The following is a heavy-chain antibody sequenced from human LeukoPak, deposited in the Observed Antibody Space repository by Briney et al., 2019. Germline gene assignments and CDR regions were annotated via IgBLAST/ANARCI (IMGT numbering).Heavy chain of an antibody. D-gene: IGHD3-10*01. J-gene: IGHJ4*02. Sequence: GGSLRLSCAASGFTFSSYGMSWVRQAPGKGLEWVSAISGSGGSTNYADSVKGRYTISRDNSKNTLFLQMNSLRAEDSAVYYCAKSRGSGSSMARGVNFDYWGQGTLVTVSS. V-gene: IGHV3-23*01. CDR1: GFTFSSYG. CDR3: AKSRGSGSSMARGVNFDY. CDR2: ISGSGGST.